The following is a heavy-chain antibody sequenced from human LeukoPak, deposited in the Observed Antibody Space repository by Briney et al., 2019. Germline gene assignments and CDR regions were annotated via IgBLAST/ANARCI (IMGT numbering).Heavy chain of an antibody. V-gene: IGHV3-66*01. D-gene: IGHD5-24*01. CDR2: IYSGGST. CDR3: ARGPQDGYNWAYYYYYMDV. Sequence: GGSLRLSCAASGFTFSSNYMSWVRQAPGKGLEWVSVIYSGGSTYYADSVKGRFTISRDNAKNSLYLQMNSLRAEDTAVYYSARGPQDGYNWAYYYYYMDVWGKGTTVTVSS. J-gene: IGHJ6*03. CDR1: GFTFSSNY.